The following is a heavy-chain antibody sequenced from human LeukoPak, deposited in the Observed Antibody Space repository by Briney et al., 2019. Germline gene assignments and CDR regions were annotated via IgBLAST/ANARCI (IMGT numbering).Heavy chain of an antibody. CDR3: AGRLRYCSSTSCYPY. V-gene: IGHV1-69*02. D-gene: IGHD2-2*01. CDR2: IIPILGIA. J-gene: IGHJ4*02. CDR1: GWPFSSYT. Sequence: ASVKVSCKGSGWPFSSYTISWVRQAPGQGLEWMGRIIPILGIANYAQKFQGRVTITADKSTTTAYVELSSLTSDGSAVNYCAGRLRYCSSTSCYPYWGQGTLVPVSS.